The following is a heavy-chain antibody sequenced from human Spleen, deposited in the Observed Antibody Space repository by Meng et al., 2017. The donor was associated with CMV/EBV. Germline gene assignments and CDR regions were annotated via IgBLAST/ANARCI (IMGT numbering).Heavy chain of an antibody. CDR3: AREWRRRRYDGNYYVPDGFDI. CDR2: INPNSGGT. D-gene: IGHD1-26*01. Sequence: ASVKVSCKASGYRFTDHYFHWVRQAPGQGLEWMGWINPNSGGTYYAQKFQGRATMTRDTFTRTAYMDLSRLRSEDTALYYCAREWRRRRYDGNYYVPDGFDIWGQGTMVTVSS. CDR1: GYRFTDHY. J-gene: IGHJ3*02. V-gene: IGHV1-2*02.